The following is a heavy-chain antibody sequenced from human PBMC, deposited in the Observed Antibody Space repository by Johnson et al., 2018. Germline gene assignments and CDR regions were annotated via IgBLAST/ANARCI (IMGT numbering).Heavy chain of an antibody. CDR3: ARQLGYCSSTSCYHAFDI. Sequence: VQLVESGGGLVQPGQSXRLSCAASGFTFSSYAITWVRQAPGKGLEWVSAIGIAGDTYYRGSVKGRFTISRDNAKNSLYLQMNSLRAEDTALYHCARQLGYCSSTSCYHAFDIWGQGTMVTVSS. V-gene: IGHV3-23*04. CDR2: IGIAGDT. J-gene: IGHJ3*02. CDR1: GFTFSSYA. D-gene: IGHD2-2*01.